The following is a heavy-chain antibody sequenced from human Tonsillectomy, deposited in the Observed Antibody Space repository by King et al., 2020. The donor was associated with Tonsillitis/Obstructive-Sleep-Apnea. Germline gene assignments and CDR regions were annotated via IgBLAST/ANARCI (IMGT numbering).Heavy chain of an antibody. D-gene: IGHD4-23*01. Sequence: VQLQESGPGLVKPSETLSLTCTVSGGSISSYYWSWIRQSPGKGLEWIGYIYYSGSTNYNPSLKSRVTISVDTSKNQFSLKLSSVTAADTAVYYCARERWGGHSGFDPWGQGTLVTVSS. CDR2: IYYSGST. CDR1: GGSISSYY. J-gene: IGHJ5*02. CDR3: ARERWGGHSGFDP. V-gene: IGHV4-59*12.